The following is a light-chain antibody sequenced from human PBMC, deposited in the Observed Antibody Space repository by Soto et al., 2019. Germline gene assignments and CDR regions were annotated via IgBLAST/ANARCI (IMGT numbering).Light chain of an antibody. CDR1: QGIIDY. Sequence: DIQMTPSPSSLSASVGDRVTITCRASQGIIDYLAWYQHKPGKAPNLLIYAASTLHSGVPSRFSGSGSGTDFTLTISNLQPEDVGTYYCQKYNTAPQTFGPGTKVEIK. J-gene: IGKJ1*01. CDR2: AAS. CDR3: QKYNTAPQT. V-gene: IGKV1-27*01.